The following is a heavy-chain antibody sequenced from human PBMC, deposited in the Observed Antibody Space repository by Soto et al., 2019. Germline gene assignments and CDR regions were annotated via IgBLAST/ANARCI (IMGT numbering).Heavy chain of an antibody. Sequence: SETLSLTCTVSGGSISSNYWAWIRQPPGKGLEWIGYVYNSGSTNYNPSLTSRVTISEDTYKSQFSLKVNSMTAADTAVYYCARYRREAVAGYTLDNWGQGILVTVSS. CDR2: VYNSGST. D-gene: IGHD6-13*01. CDR1: GGSISSNY. J-gene: IGHJ4*02. V-gene: IGHV4-59*01. CDR3: ARYRREAVAGYTLDN.